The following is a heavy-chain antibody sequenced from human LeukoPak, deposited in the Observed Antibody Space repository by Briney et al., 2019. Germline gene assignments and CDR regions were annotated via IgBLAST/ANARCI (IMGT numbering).Heavy chain of an antibody. V-gene: IGHV1-2*02. CDR3: ARGVVVVPAAQNYYYMDV. CDR2: INPNSGGT. CDR1: GYTFTSYA. J-gene: IGHJ6*03. Sequence: ASVKVSCKASGYTFTSYAMNWVRQAPGQGLEWMGWINPNSGGTNYAQKFQGRVTMTRDTSISTAYMELSRLRSDDTAVYYCARGVVVVPAAQNYYYMDVWGKGTTVTVSS. D-gene: IGHD2-2*01.